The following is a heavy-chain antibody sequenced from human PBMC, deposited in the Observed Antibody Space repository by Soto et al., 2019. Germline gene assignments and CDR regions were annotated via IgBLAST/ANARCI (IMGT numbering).Heavy chain of an antibody. V-gene: IGHV3-23*01. Sequence: GAALILSCASVGFSFSSYSMSWGHQAPGRRLEWLSLISGSGATKYYADSVKGRFIVSRDKSKNAVYLQMNSLRADDTALYYCTKSSNHCSRGSCFDFWGQGTLVTVTS. CDR1: GFSFSSYS. CDR3: TKSSNHCSRGSCFDF. CDR2: ISGSGATK. J-gene: IGHJ5*01. D-gene: IGHD2-15*01.